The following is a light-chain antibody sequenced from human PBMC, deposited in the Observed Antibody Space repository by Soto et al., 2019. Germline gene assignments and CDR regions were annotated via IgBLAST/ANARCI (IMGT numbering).Light chain of an antibody. CDR3: QQRSKWPLT. CDR1: QSINNY. CDR2: DAS. J-gene: IGKJ4*01. V-gene: IGKV3-11*01. Sequence: EIVLTQSPATLSLSSGERATLSCRASQSINNYLGWYQQKPGQAPRLLIYDASNRAAGIPPRFSGSGSGTDFTLTISSLEPEDFAVYYCQQRSKWPLTFGGGTKVEIK.